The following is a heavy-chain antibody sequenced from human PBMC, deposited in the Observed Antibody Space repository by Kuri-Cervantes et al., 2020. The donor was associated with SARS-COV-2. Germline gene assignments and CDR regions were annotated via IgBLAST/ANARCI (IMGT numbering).Heavy chain of an antibody. D-gene: IGHD3-3*01. CDR2: IYYSGST. CDR1: GGSISSSSYY. J-gene: IGHJ5*02. Sequence: SETLSLTCTVSGGSISSSSYYWGWIRQPPGKGLEWIGSIYYSGSTYYSPSLKSRVTISVDTSKNQFSLKLSSVTAADTAVYYCARQMMSSITIFGVVITRSWFDPWGQGTLVTVSS. V-gene: IGHV4-39*01. CDR3: ARQMMSSITIFGVVITRSWFDP.